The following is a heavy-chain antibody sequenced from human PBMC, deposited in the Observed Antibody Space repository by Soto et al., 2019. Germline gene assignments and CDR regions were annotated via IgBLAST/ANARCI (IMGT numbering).Heavy chain of an antibody. CDR3: VRDPWDY. CDR1: GFTVTSKY. Sequence: EVQLVESGGGLVQPGGSLRLSCAASGFTVTSKYMSWVRQAPGKGLEWVSVIYRGGGTYYAYSVKGRFTISRDISKNTVYLQMNSLRVEDTAVYYCVRDPWDYWGQGTLATVSS. V-gene: IGHV3-66*01. J-gene: IGHJ4*02. CDR2: IYRGGGT.